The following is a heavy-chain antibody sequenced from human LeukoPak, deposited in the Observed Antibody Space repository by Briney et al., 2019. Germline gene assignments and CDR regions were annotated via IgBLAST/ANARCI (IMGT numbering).Heavy chain of an antibody. V-gene: IGHV3-15*01. CDR1: GFTFSNAW. CDR2: IKSKPDGETT. J-gene: IGHJ4*02. Sequence: PGGSLRLSCAASGFTFSNAWMNWVRQAPGKGLEWVGRIKSKPDGETTTYAAPVKGRFTISRDDSRNTLYLQMNSLKTEDTAVYYCTTCGGDCYFNYWGQGTLVTVSS. CDR3: TTCGGDCYFNY. D-gene: IGHD2-21*02.